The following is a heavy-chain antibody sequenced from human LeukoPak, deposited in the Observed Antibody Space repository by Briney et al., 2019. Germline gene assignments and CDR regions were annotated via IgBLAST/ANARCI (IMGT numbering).Heavy chain of an antibody. Sequence: SQTLSLTCTVSGGSISSGGYYWSWIRQHPGKGLEWIGYIYYSGSTYYNPSLKSRVTISVDTSKNQFSLKLSSVTAADTAVYYCARRCATVTTLYYYYYGMDVWGQGTTVTVSS. V-gene: IGHV4-31*03. CDR2: IYYSGST. J-gene: IGHJ6*02. CDR3: ARRCATVTTLYYYYYGMDV. D-gene: IGHD4-17*01. CDR1: GGSISSGGYY.